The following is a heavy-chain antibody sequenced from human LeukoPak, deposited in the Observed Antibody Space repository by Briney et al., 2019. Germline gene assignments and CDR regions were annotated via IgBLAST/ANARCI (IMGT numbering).Heavy chain of an antibody. D-gene: IGHD6-19*01. CDR2: ISYDGSNK. CDR3: ARDPTDSSGWYFDY. J-gene: IGHJ4*02. CDR1: GFTFSSYA. V-gene: IGHV3-30-3*01. Sequence: GRSLRLSCAASGFTFSSYAMHWVRQAPGKGLEWVAVISYDGSNKYYADSVKGRFTISRDNSKNTLYLQMNSLRAEDTAVYYCARDPTDSSGWYFDYWGQGTLVTVSS.